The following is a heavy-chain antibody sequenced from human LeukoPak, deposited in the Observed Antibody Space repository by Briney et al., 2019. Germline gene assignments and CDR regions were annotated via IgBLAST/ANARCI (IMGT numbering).Heavy chain of an antibody. CDR3: ARSRHNWFDP. J-gene: IGHJ5*02. CDR2: IYTSGST. V-gene: IGHV4-4*07. CDR1: AGTISSKY. Sequence: SETLSFTSTVYAGTISSKYWSWIRQPPGKGLEWIGRIYTSGSTNYNPSLKSRVTMSVDTSKNQFSLKLSSVTAADTAVYYCARSRHNWFDPWGQGTLVTVSS.